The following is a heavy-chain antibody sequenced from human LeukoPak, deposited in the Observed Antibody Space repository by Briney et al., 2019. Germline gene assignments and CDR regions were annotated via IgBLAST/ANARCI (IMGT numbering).Heavy chain of an antibody. CDR1: GGSISSHY. CDR3: ARGGWSGSYDVLDY. J-gene: IGHJ4*02. V-gene: IGHV4-59*11. Sequence: SETLSLTCAVSGGSISSHYWSWIRQPPGKGLEWIGYIYYSGSTNYNPSLKSRVTISVDTSKNQFSLKRSSVTAADTAVYYCARGGWSGSYDVLDYWGQGTLVTVSS. D-gene: IGHD1-26*01. CDR2: IYYSGST.